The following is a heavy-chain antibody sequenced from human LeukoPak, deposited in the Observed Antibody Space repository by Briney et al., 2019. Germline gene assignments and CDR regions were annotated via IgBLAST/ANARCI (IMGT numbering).Heavy chain of an antibody. CDR1: GFIFSNYA. J-gene: IGHJ3*02. Sequence: GGSLRLSCAASGFIFSNYAMSWVRQAPGKGLEWVSAISGSGGSTYCADSVKGRFTISRDNSKNTLYLQMNSLRAEDTAVYYCAKPEGEVVTPYDAFDIWGQGTMATVSS. D-gene: IGHD2-15*01. CDR3: AKPEGEVVTPYDAFDI. V-gene: IGHV3-23*01. CDR2: ISGSGGST.